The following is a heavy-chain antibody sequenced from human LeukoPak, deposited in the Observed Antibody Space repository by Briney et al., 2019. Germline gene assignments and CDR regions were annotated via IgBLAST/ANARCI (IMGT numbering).Heavy chain of an antibody. D-gene: IGHD3-22*01. Sequence: PGGSLRLSCAASGFTFSSYAMSWVRKAPGKGLEWVSAISGSGGSTYYADSVKGRFTISRDNSKNTLYLQMNSLRAEDTAVYYCAKPQYYYDSSGYFDYWGQGTLVTVSS. J-gene: IGHJ4*02. CDR1: GFTFSSYA. V-gene: IGHV3-23*01. CDR3: AKPQYYYDSSGYFDY. CDR2: ISGSGGST.